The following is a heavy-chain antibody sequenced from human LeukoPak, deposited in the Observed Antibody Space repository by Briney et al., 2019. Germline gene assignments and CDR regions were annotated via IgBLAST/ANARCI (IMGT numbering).Heavy chain of an antibody. J-gene: IGHJ6*03. D-gene: IGHD3-16*01. CDR1: GGSISSSSYY. Sequence: SETLSLTCTVSGGSISSSSYYWGWIRQPPGKGLEWIGSIYYSGSTYYNPSLKSRVTISVDTSKNQSSLRLNSVIAADTAVYYCARIKKGDYMDVWGKGTTVTVSS. V-gene: IGHV4-39*07. CDR3: ARIKKGDYMDV. CDR2: IYYSGST.